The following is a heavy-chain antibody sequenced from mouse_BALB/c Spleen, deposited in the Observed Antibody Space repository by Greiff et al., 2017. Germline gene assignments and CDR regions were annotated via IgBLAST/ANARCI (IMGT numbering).Heavy chain of an antibody. V-gene: IGHV5-6-5*01. CDR1: GFTFSSYA. CDR2: ISSGGST. CDR3: ASIYYGTSMDY. J-gene: IGHJ4*01. Sequence: EVKLQESGGGLVKPGGSLKLSCAASGFTFSSYAMSWVRQTPEKRLEWVASISSGGSTYYPDSVKGRFTISRDNARNILYLQMSSLRSEDTAMYYCASIYYGTSMDYWGQGTSVTVSS. D-gene: IGHD1-1*01.